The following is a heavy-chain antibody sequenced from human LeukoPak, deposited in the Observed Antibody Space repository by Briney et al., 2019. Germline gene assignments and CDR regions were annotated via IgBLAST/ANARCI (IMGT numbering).Heavy chain of an antibody. J-gene: IGHJ6*02. CDR3: AKGPRIADRPVFYYYLYGMDV. V-gene: IGHV3-30*18. CDR2: ISHDGSNR. D-gene: IGHD6-6*01. Sequence: GGSLRLSCAASGFSFSSYGMHWVRQAPGKGLEWVAVISHDGSNRYRADSVKGRFTISRDNSQNTLHLQMSSLTPEDTAVYYCAKGPRIADRPVFYYYLYGMDVWGQGTTVTVSS. CDR1: GFSFSSYG.